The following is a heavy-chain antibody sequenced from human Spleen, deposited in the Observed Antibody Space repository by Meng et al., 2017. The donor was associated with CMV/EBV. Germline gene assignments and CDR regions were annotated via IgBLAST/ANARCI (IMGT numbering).Heavy chain of an antibody. D-gene: IGHD6-19*01. Sequence: GSLRLSCTVSGGSISSSSYYWGWIRQPPGKGLEWIGSIYYSGSTYYNPSLKSRVTISVDTSKDQFSLKLSSVTAADTAVYYCARDAGIAVAGTLGYWGQGTLVTVSS. CDR3: ARDAGIAVAGTLGY. CDR1: GGSISSSSYY. CDR2: IYYSGST. J-gene: IGHJ4*02. V-gene: IGHV4-39*02.